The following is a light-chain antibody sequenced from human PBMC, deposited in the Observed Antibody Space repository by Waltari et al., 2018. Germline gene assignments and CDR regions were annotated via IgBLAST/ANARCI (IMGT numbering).Light chain of an antibody. CDR2: AAS. CDR3: QQANSFT. V-gene: IGKV1-12*02. CDR1: QDISCW. Sequence: DIQMTQSPSSVSASVGDRVTITCRASQDISCWLAWYQQKPGRAPKLLIYAASSLQSGVPSRVSGSGSGTDFTLTISSLQPEDFATYYCQQANSFTFGPGTKVDIK. J-gene: IGKJ3*01.